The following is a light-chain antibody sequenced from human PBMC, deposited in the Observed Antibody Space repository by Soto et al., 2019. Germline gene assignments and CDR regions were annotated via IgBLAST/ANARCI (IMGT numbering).Light chain of an antibody. V-gene: IGKV3-15*01. CDR3: QHYNFWPHS. CDR2: RAS. J-gene: IGKJ2*01. Sequence: EIVLTQSPGTLSLSPGEVATLSCRASQSVRDNLAWYQQKPGQAPRLLIYRASIRATGVPARFSGSGSGTEFTLTISGLQSEDVSIYFCQHYNFWPHSFGQGTKVDIK. CDR1: QSVRDN.